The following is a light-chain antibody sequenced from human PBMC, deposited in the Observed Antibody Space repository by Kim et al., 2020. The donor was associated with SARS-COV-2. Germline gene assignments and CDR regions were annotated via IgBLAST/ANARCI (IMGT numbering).Light chain of an antibody. Sequence: GAPGERATRSCRADQNIGTYLAWYQQKPGQAPRFLISGASTRATGVPARFTGSGSGTEFTLTISSLQSEDFAVYHCQQYNNWPWTFGQGTKVDIK. J-gene: IGKJ1*01. CDR2: GAS. CDR1: QNIGTY. V-gene: IGKV3-15*01. CDR3: QQYNNWPWT.